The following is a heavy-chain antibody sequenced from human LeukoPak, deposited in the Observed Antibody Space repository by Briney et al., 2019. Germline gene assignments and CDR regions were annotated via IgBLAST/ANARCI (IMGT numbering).Heavy chain of an antibody. CDR3: ARSARVGADFDY. V-gene: IGHV3-21*01. CDR2: ISSSSYI. CDR1: GFTFSSYS. J-gene: IGHJ4*02. D-gene: IGHD1-26*01. Sequence: GGSLRLSCAASGFTFSSYSMNWVRQAPGKGLEWVSSISSSSYIYYADSVKGRFTISRDNAKNSLYLQMNSLRAEDTAVYYCARSARVGADFDYWGQGTLVTVSS.